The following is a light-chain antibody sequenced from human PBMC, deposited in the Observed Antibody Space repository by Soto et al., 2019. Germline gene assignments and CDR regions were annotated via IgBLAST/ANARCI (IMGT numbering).Light chain of an antibody. Sequence: AIQMTQSPSSLSASVGDRVTITCRASQGIRDDLNWYQQKPGKAPKLLIYAASSLKSGVPSRFSDSGSGTDFTLTISSLQPEDFTAYYCLQYYTYPYTFGQGTKVEIK. CDR1: QGIRDD. CDR3: LQYYTYPYT. J-gene: IGKJ2*01. CDR2: AAS. V-gene: IGKV1-6*01.